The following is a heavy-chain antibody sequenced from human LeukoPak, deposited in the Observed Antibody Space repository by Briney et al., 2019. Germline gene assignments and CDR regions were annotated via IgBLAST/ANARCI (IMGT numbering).Heavy chain of an antibody. V-gene: IGHV3-7*01. J-gene: IGHJ4*02. CDR3: ARIGYSSSSFDY. D-gene: IGHD5-18*01. CDR1: GFTFSSYS. Sequence: PGGSLRLSCAASGFTFSSYSMNWVRQAPGKGLEWVANIKQDGSEIDYSDPMKGRFTISRDNTRNSVYLQVDSLRAEDTGVYYCARIGYSSSSFDYWGQGTLVTVSS. CDR2: IKQDGSEI.